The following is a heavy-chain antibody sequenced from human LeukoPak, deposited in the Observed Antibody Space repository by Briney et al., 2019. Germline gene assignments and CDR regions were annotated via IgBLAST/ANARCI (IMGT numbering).Heavy chain of an antibody. CDR3: ARDSRGVYYYYYMDV. CDR1: GFTFSSYS. J-gene: IGHJ6*03. V-gene: IGHV3-21*01. Sequence: GGSLRLSCTASGFTFSSYSMNWVRQAPGKGLEWVSSISSSSSYIYYADSVKGRFTISRDNAKNSLYLQMNSLRAEDTAVYYCARDSRGVYYYYYMDVWGKGTTVTISS. CDR2: ISSSSSYI. D-gene: IGHD3-10*01.